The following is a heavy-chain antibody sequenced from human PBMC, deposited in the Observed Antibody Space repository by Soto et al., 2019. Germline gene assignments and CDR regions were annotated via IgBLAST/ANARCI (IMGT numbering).Heavy chain of an antibody. CDR2: INAGNGNT. V-gene: IGHV1-3*05. CDR1: GYTFTSFA. Sequence: QVQLVQSGSEEKKPGASVRVSCKASGYTFTSFAIHWVRQAPGHRLECMGWINAGNGNTKYSQKFQGRVTITRDTSASTGSMEVSSLRSEDTAVYYCARGGVYSLFDYWGQGTLVTVSS. J-gene: IGHJ4*02. D-gene: IGHD2-8*01. CDR3: ARGGVYSLFDY.